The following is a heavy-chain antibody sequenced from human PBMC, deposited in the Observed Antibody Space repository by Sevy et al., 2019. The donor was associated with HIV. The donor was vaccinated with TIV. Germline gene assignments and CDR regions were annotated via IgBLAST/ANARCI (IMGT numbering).Heavy chain of an antibody. CDR1: GGSISSYY. CDR3: ARTPGQNYWYFDL. Sequence: SETLSLTCTVSGGSISSYYWSWIWQPPGKGLEWIGYIYYSGSTNYNPSLKSRVTISVDTSKNQFSLKLSSVTAADTAVYYCARTPGQNYWYFDLWGRGTLVTVSS. J-gene: IGHJ2*01. CDR2: IYYSGST. V-gene: IGHV4-59*01.